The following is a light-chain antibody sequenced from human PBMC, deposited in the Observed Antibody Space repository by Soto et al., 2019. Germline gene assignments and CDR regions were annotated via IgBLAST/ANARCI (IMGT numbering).Light chain of an antibody. Sequence: EIVLTQSPATLSLSPGERATLSCRASQNISIYLAWYQQRPGQAPRLLIYDASNRATGIPARFSGSGSGTDFTLTSSSLEPEDFAVYYCQQCSNWPPEITFGQGTRLDIK. CDR2: DAS. CDR3: QQCSNWPPEIT. J-gene: IGKJ5*01. V-gene: IGKV3-11*01. CDR1: QNISIY.